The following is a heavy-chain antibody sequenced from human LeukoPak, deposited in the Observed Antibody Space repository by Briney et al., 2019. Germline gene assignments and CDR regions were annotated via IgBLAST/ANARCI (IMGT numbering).Heavy chain of an antibody. CDR1: GGAFSSYA. J-gene: IGHJ4*02. Sequence: SVKVPCKASGGAFSSYAISWVRQAPGQGLEWMGGIIPIFGTANYAQKFQGRVTITADESTSTAYMELSSLRSEDTAVYYCATPSTYYYDSRNTFDYWGQGTLVTVSS. D-gene: IGHD3-22*01. V-gene: IGHV1-69*01. CDR2: IIPIFGTA. CDR3: ATPSTYYYDSRNTFDY.